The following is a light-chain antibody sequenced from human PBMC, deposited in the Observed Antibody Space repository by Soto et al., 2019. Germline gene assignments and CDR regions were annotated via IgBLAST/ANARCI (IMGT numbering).Light chain of an antibody. CDR3: QQYGSSPRT. V-gene: IGKV3-20*01. Sequence: EIVLTLSPGTLSLSPGERATLSCRASQSVSSSYLAWYQQKPGQAPRLLIYGASSRATGIPDRFSGSGSGTDFTLTISRLEPEDFAVYTCQQYGSSPRTFGGGTKVDIK. CDR2: GAS. CDR1: QSVSSSY. J-gene: IGKJ4*01.